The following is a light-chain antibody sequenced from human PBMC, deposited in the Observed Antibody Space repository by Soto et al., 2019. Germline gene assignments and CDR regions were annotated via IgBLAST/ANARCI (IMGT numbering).Light chain of an antibody. CDR2: GAS. V-gene: IGKV3-15*01. Sequence: EIVMTQSPATLSVSPGERATLSCRASQSVSINLAWYQQKPGRAPRLLINGASTRATGVPARFSGSGSGTEFTLTISSLQSEDFAFYYCQQYNQWPLTFGGGTTVEVK. J-gene: IGKJ4*01. CDR1: QSVSIN. CDR3: QQYNQWPLT.